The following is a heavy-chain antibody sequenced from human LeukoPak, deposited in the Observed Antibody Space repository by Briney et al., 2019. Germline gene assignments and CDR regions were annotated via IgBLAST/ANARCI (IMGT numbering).Heavy chain of an antibody. D-gene: IGHD4-17*01. V-gene: IGHV3-11*05. CDR1: GFTFSDYY. CDR3: ARGAPYGDYTLSDY. J-gene: IGHJ4*02. CDR2: ISSSSSYT. Sequence: GGSLRLSCAASGFTFSDYYMSWIRQAPGKGLEWVSYISSSSSYTNYADSVKGRFTISRDNAKNSLYLQMNSLRAEDTAVYYCARGAPYGDYTLSDYWGQGTLVTVSS.